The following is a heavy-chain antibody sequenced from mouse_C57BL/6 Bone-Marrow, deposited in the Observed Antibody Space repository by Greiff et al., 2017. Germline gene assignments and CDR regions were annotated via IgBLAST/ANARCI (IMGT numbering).Heavy chain of an antibody. D-gene: IGHD1-1*02. V-gene: IGHV14-4*01. CDR3: TTLWYFDY. CDR1: GFNIKDDY. CDR2: IDPENGDT. Sequence: VQLQQSGAELVRPGASVKLSCTASGFNIKDDYMHWVKQRPEQGLEGIGWIDPENGDTEYASKFQGKATITADTSSNTDYLQRSSLTSEDTAVDYCTTLWYFDYWGQGTTLTVSS. J-gene: IGHJ2*01.